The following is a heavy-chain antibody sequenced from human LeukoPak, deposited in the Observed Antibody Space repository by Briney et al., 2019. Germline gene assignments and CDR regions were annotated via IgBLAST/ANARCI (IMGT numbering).Heavy chain of an antibody. CDR3: ARGWGQYQLLRGYDP. Sequence: SETLSLTCAVYGGSFSGYYWSWIRQPPGKGLEWIGEINHSGSTNYNPSLKSRVTISVDTSKNQFSPKLSSVTAADTAVYYCARGWGQYQLLRGYDPWGQGTLVTVSS. CDR2: INHSGST. V-gene: IGHV4-34*01. J-gene: IGHJ5*02. D-gene: IGHD2-2*01. CDR1: GGSFSGYY.